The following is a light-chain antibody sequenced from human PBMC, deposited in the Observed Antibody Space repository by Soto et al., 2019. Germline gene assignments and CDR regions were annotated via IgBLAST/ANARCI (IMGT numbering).Light chain of an antibody. CDR1: QSVSSY. J-gene: IGKJ1*01. CDR3: QQRSSWGGT. CDR2: DAS. Sequence: IVFTHSPATLSLSPGERATLSCRASQSVSSYLAWYQHKPGQAPRLLIYDASNRATGIPARFSGGGSGTDFTLTISSLEPEDFAVYYCQQRSSWGGTFGQGTKVDIK. V-gene: IGKV3-11*01.